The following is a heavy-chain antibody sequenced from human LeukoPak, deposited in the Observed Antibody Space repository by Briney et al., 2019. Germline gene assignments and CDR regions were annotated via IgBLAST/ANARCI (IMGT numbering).Heavy chain of an antibody. CDR1: GYTFTSYA. D-gene: IGHD2-21*01. J-gene: IGHJ6*03. V-gene: IGHV3-30*04. CDR2: ISYDGSNK. CDR3: ARYKVVNAPPRAVYSYMWV. Sequence: GGSLRLSCAASGYTFTSYAMTWVRQAPGKGLEWVAVISYDGSNKYYAASKKGRFTTSRDNSKIMLYLQMNGMRADATAVFYCARYKVVNAPPRAVYSYMWVWGKRATGTVSS.